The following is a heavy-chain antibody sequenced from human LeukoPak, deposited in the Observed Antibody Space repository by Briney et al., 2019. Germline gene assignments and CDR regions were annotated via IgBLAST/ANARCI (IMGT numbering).Heavy chain of an antibody. Sequence: PSETLSLTCIVSGGSISSYYWSWIRQPAGKGLDWIGLIYSSGITNYNPSLKSRVTMSVDTSKNQFSLTLSSVTAADTAVYYCATVVADTDYYYGMDVWGQGTTVTVSS. J-gene: IGHJ6*02. CDR3: ATVVADTDYYYGMDV. CDR1: GGSISSYY. D-gene: IGHD6-19*01. CDR2: IYSSGIT. V-gene: IGHV4-4*07.